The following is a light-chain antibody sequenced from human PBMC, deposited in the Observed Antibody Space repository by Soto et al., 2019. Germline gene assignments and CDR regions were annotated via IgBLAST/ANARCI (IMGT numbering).Light chain of an antibody. Sequence: EVVLTQSPATLSLSPGERATLSCRASQSVSTYLAWYQQKPGQAPRLLIYDASNRATGIPARFSGSGSGTDFTLTISSLEPEDFAIYYCQHRSNWPLTFGGGTKVEIK. J-gene: IGKJ4*01. V-gene: IGKV3-11*01. CDR1: QSVSTY. CDR2: DAS. CDR3: QHRSNWPLT.